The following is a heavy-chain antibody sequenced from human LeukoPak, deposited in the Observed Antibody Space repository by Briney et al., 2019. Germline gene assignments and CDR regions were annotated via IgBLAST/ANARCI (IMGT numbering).Heavy chain of an antibody. D-gene: IGHD5-12*01. V-gene: IGHV3-23*03. Sequence: GGSLRLSCAASGFTFSSYAMSWVRQAPGKGLEWVSVIYSGGSTYYADSVKGRFTISRDNAKNSLYLQMNSLRAEDTAVYYCARARVAFDIWGQGTMVTVSS. CDR3: ARARVAFDI. CDR1: GFTFSSYA. J-gene: IGHJ3*02. CDR2: IYSGGST.